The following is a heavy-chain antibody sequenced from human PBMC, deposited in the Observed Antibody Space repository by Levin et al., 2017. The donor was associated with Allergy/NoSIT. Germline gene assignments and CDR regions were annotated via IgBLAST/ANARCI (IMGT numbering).Heavy chain of an antibody. CDR2: MNPRSGRT. CDR3: ARMDGELIEVDSNWFGP. CDR1: GYTFTNFY. Sequence: ASVKVSCTASGYTFTNFYVNWVRQATGQGLEWMGWMNPRSGRTGYAQKFQGRVSMTRDTSTGTAYLELSSLTSEDTAVYYCARMDGELIEVDSNWFGPWGQGTLVTVSS. D-gene: IGHD2-21*01. J-gene: IGHJ5*02. V-gene: IGHV1-8*01.